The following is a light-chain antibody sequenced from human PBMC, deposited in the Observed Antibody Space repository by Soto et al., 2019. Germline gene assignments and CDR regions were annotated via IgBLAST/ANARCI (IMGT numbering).Light chain of an antibody. CDR3: ATWDGSLPGEV. CDR2: DNN. J-gene: IGLJ2*01. V-gene: IGLV1-51*01. Sequence: QSVLTQSPSVSAAPGQKVTISCSGSSSNIGNNYVSWYQQLPGTAPKLLIYDNNKRPSGIPDRFSGSKSGTSGTLDITGLQTGDEADYYCATWDGSLPGEVFGEGTKLTVL. CDR1: SSNIGNNY.